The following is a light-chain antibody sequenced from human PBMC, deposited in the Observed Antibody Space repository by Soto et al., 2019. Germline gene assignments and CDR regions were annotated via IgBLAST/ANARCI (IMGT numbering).Light chain of an antibody. CDR1: SGHSSYA. CDR3: QTWGTGSVV. Sequence: QLVLTQSPSASASLGAPVKLTCTLSSGHSSYAIAWHQQQPEKGPRYLMKLNSDGSHSKGDGIPDRFSGSSSGAERYLTISSLQSEDEADYYCQTWGTGSVVFGGGTQLTVL. J-gene: IGLJ2*01. CDR2: LNSDGSH. V-gene: IGLV4-69*01.